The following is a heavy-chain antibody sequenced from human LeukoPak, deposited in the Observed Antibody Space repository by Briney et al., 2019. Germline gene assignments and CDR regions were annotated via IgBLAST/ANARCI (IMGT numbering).Heavy chain of an antibody. D-gene: IGHD1-26*01. CDR2: IYCSGST. CDR1: GGSISSYY. V-gene: IGHV4-59*01. CDR3: ARGGSYKRPFDY. J-gene: IGHJ4*02. Sequence: ASETLSLTCTVSGGSISSYYWSWIRQPPGKGLEWIGYIYCSGSTNYNPSLKSRVTISVDTSKNQFSLKLSSVTAADTAVYYCARGGSYKRPFDYWGQGTLVTVSS.